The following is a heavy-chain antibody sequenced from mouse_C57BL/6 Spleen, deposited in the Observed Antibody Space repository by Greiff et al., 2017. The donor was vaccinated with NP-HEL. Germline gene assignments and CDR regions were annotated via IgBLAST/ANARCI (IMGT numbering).Heavy chain of an antibody. CDR3: ARSDYGSRGKDY. Sequence: QVQLKQPGAELVMPGASVKLSCKASGYTFTSYWMHWVKQRPGQGLEWIGEIDPSDSYTNYNQKFKGKSTLTVDKSSSTAYMQLSSLTSEDSAVYYCARSDYGSRGKDYWGQGTTLTVSS. V-gene: IGHV1-69*01. CDR1: GYTFTSYW. D-gene: IGHD1-1*01. CDR2: IDPSDSYT. J-gene: IGHJ2*01.